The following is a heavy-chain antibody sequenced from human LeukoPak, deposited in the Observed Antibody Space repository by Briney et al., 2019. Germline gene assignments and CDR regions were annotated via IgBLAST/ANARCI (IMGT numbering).Heavy chain of an antibody. Sequence: GGSLRLSCAASGLTVTNAWMNWVRQAPGKGLEWVGRIASKTDGGTTDYAAPVKGRFTISRDSSKNTLFLHMNTLRAEDTAIYYCAKDRTVGASYWYFDLWGRGTLVTVSS. V-gene: IGHV3-15*04. CDR1: GLTVTNAW. CDR3: AKDRTVGASYWYFDL. J-gene: IGHJ2*01. CDR2: IASKTDGGTT. D-gene: IGHD1-26*01.